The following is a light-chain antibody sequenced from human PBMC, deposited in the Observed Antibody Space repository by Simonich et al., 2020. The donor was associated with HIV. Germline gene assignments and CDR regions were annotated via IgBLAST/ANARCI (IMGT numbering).Light chain of an antibody. V-gene: IGKV1-5*03. Sequence: DIQMTQSPSTLSASVVDRVTITCRASQSISNWLSWYHQQPGKDPKLLIYKSYSLKSGVPSRFSGSGSGTEFTLTISSLQPDDFATYFCQQYNSYTWTFGQGTKVDIK. CDR1: QSISNW. CDR3: QQYNSYTWT. J-gene: IGKJ1*01. CDR2: KSY.